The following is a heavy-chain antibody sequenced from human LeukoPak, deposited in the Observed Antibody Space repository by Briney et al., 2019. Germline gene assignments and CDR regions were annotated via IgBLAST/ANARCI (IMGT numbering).Heavy chain of an antibody. CDR3: ARDPAIAAVGNYFDY. CDR2: IYHSGST. D-gene: IGHD6-13*01. CDR1: GGSISSSNW. V-gene: IGHV4-4*02. J-gene: IGHJ4*02. Sequence: PSETLSLTCAVSGGSISSSNWWSWVRQPPGKGLEWIGEIYHSGSTNYNPSLKSRVTMSVDTSKNQFSLKLSSVTAADTAVYYCARDPAIAAVGNYFDYWGQGTLVTVSS.